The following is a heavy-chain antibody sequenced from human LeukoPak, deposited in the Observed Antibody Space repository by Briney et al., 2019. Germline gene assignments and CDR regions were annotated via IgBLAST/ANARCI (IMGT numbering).Heavy chain of an antibody. D-gene: IGHD4/OR15-4a*01. Sequence: GGSLRLSRVPSGFTFSSYAMSWVRQAPGKGLEWVSFIYSGGSTHYSDSVKGRFTISRDNSKNTLYLQMNSLRAEDTAVYYCARRAGAYSHPYDYWGQGTLVTVSS. CDR1: GFTFSSYA. J-gene: IGHJ4*02. CDR2: IYSGGST. CDR3: ARRAGAYSHPYDY. V-gene: IGHV3-53*01.